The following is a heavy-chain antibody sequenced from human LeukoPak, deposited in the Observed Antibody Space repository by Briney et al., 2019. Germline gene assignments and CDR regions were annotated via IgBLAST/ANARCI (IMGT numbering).Heavy chain of an antibody. D-gene: IGHD4-17*01. CDR3: ATVRPKLVNWFDP. CDR2: INPNSGGT. CDR1: GYTFTSYH. Sequence: ASVKVSCKASGYTFTSYHINWVRQATGQGLEWMGWINPNSGGTNYAQKFQGRVTMTRDTSISTAYMELSRLRSDDTAVYYCATVRPKLVNWFDPWGQGTLVTVSS. J-gene: IGHJ5*02. V-gene: IGHV1-2*02.